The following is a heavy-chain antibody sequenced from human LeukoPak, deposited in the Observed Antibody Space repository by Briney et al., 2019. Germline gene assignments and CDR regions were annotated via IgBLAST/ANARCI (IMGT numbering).Heavy chain of an antibody. J-gene: IGHJ5*02. CDR2: IIPIFGTA. D-gene: IGHD6-19*01. CDR3: ARASIAVAGTHWFDP. V-gene: IGHV1-69*05. CDR1: GGTFSIYA. Sequence: SVKVSCXASGGTFSIYAISWVRQAPGQGLEWMGRIIPIFGTANYAQKFQGRVTITTDESTSTAYMELSSLRSEDTAVYYCARASIAVAGTHWFDPWGQGTLVTVSS.